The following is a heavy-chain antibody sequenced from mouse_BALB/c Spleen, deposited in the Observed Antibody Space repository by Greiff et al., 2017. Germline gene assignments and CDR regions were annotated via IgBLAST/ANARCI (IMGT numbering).Heavy chain of an antibody. CDR1: GYTFTSYW. CDR2: INPSTGYT. V-gene: IGHV1-7*01. J-gene: IGHJ4*01. CDR3: ARSDYDYDYAMDY. D-gene: IGHD2-4*01. Sequence: QVQLQQSGAELAKPGASVTMSCKASGYTFTSYWMHWVKQRPGQGLEWIGYINPSTGYTEYNQKFKDKATLTADKSSSTAYMQLSSLTSEDSAVYYCARSDYDYDYAMDYWGQGTSVTVSS.